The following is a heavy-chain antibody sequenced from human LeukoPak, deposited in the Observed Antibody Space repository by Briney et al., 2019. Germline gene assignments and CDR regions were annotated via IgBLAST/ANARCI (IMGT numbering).Heavy chain of an antibody. J-gene: IGHJ4*02. CDR2: IYYSGST. CDR1: GGSISSYY. CDR3: ARRRYYYGSGSYSYYFDY. V-gene: IGHV4-59*08. D-gene: IGHD3-10*01. Sequence: PSETLSLTCTVSGGSISSYYWSWIRQPPGKGLERIGYIYYSGSTNYNPSLKSRVTISVDTSKNQFSLKLSSVTAADTAVYYCARRRYYYGSGSYSYYFDYWGQGTLVTVSS.